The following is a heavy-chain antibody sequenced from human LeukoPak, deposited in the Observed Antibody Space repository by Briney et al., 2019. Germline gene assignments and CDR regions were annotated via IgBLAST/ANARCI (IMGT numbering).Heavy chain of an antibody. CDR1: GFTFTSYS. V-gene: IGHV3-23*01. CDR3: AKDLMGNRIFDF. J-gene: IGHJ4*02. CDR2: ISSSGGST. Sequence: PGGSLRLSCTASGFTFTSYSMSWFRQAPGKGLEWVSAISSSGGSTYYADSVKGRFTISRDNSKNTLSLQMNSLRAEDTAVFYCAKDLMGNRIFDFWGQGTLVTVSS. D-gene: IGHD2/OR15-2a*01.